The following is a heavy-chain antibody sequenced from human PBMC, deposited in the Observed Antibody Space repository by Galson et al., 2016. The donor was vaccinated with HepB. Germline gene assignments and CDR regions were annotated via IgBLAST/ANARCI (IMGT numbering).Heavy chain of an antibody. V-gene: IGHV3-23*01. Sequence: SLRLSCAASGFSFGSFAMSWVRQAPGRGLEWIASISGSADHTYYADSVKGRFTISRDTYNTVYLQMNSLRAEDTAIYYCARLTLPGICCYFYYWGQRTLVTVSS. CDR1: GFSFGSFA. D-gene: IGHD3-9*01. J-gene: IGHJ4*02. CDR2: ISGSADHT. CDR3: ARLTLPGICCYFYY.